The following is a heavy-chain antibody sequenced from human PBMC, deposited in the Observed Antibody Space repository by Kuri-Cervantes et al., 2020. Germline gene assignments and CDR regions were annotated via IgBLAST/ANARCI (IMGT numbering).Heavy chain of an antibody. CDR2: IWYDGSNK. CDR1: GFTFSSYG. D-gene: IGHD1-26*01. CDR3: AKDMGPNDYYYYGMDV. V-gene: IGHV3-33*06. J-gene: IGHJ6*02. Sequence: GGSLRLSCAASGFTFSSYGMHWVRQAPGKGLEWVAVIWYDGSNKYYADSVKGRFTISRDNSKNTLYLQMNSLRAEDTAVYYCAKDMGPNDYYYYGMDVWGQGTTVTVSS.